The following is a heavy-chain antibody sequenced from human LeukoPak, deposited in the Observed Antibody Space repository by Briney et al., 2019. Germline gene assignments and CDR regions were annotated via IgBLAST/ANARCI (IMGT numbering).Heavy chain of an antibody. Sequence: GGSLRLSCAASGFTFSDYEINWVRQAPGKGLEWVSCISTSGSTTYYADSVKGRFTISRDNAKNSLFLQMNTLTVEDTAVYYCARGALHVFDYWGQGTPVTVPS. V-gene: IGHV3-48*03. CDR1: GFTFSDYE. CDR2: ISTSGSTT. CDR3: ARGALHVFDY. J-gene: IGHJ4*02. D-gene: IGHD3-10*02.